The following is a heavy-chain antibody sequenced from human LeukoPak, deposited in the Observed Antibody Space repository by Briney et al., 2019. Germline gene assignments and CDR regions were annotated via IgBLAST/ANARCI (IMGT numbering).Heavy chain of an antibody. CDR3: ATIGGGLIP. CDR1: GGSISSGGYY. Sequence: SQTLSLTCTVSGGSISSGGYYWSWIRQHPGKGLEWIGYINYSGDTDYNPSLQSRVTMSVDTSKSQFSLKLKSVTAADTAVYYCATIGGGLIPWGQGTLVIVSS. CDR2: INYSGDT. J-gene: IGHJ1*01. D-gene: IGHD3-10*01. V-gene: IGHV4-31*03.